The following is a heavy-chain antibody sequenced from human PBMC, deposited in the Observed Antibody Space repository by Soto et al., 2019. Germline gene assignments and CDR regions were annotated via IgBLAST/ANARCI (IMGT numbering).Heavy chain of an antibody. CDR3: ARGGIAARPRYFDY. Sequence: PSETLSLTCAVYGGSFSGYYWSWIRQPPGKGLEWIGEINHSRSTNYNPSLKSRVTISVDTSKNQFSLKLSSVTAADTAVYYCARGGIAARPRYFDYWGQGTLVTVSS. J-gene: IGHJ4*02. CDR1: GGSFSGYY. CDR2: INHSRST. D-gene: IGHD6-6*01. V-gene: IGHV4-34*01.